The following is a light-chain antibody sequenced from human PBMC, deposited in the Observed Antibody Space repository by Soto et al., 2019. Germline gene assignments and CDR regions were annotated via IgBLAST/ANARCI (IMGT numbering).Light chain of an antibody. J-gene: IGKJ1*01. Sequence: EIVMTQSPATLSVTPGERATLSCRASENVHTNVAWYQHRPGQAPRLLIYGAFSRATGIPARFSGSGSGTQFTLPITSLQSEDFAVYYCQQYDNWPPLTFGQGTTVDFK. CDR1: ENVHTN. V-gene: IGKV3-15*01. CDR2: GAF. CDR3: QQYDNWPPLT.